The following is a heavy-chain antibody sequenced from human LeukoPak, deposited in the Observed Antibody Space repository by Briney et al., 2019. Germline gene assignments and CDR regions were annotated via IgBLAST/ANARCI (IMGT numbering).Heavy chain of an antibody. Sequence: GGSLRLSCAVSGVTVSSSYMSWVRQAPGKGLEWVSFIYSGGSTYYAASVKGRFTIARDNSKNTLYLQMNSLRAEDTAVYCCARESSYDYWGQGTLVTVSS. V-gene: IGHV3-66*01. CDR3: ARESSYDY. J-gene: IGHJ4*02. D-gene: IGHD6-13*01. CDR2: IYSGGST. CDR1: GVTVSSSY.